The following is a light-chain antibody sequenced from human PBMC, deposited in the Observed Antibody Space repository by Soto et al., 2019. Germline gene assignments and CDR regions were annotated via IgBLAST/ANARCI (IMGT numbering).Light chain of an antibody. CDR3: QKYNGAPLT. CDR1: QGISIY. Sequence: DIQMTQSPSSLSASVGDRVTNTCRASQGISIYLAWYQQKPGKVPKLLIYDASTLQSGVPSRFSGSGSGTDFTLTISSLQPEDVATYYCQKYNGAPLTFGGGTKVEIK. CDR2: DAS. J-gene: IGKJ4*01. V-gene: IGKV1-27*01.